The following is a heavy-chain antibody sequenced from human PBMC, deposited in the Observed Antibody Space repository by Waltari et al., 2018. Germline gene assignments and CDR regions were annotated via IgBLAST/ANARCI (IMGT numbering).Heavy chain of an antibody. V-gene: IGHV4-39*07. CDR1: GGSISSSSYY. CDR2: IYYRGST. CDR3: AGGRDFGVVSL. Sequence: QLQLQESGPGLVKPSETLSLTCTVSGGSISSSSYYWGWIRQPPGTGLEWIGSIYYRGSTYYNPALKSRVTISVDTSKNQFSLKLSSVTAADTAVYYCAGGRDFGVVSLWGQGTLVTVSS. D-gene: IGHD3-3*01. J-gene: IGHJ4*02.